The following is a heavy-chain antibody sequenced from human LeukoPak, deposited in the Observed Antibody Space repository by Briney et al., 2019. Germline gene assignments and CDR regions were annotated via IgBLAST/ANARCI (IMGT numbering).Heavy chain of an antibody. CDR1: GYSFTSYW. Sequence: GESLKISCKGSGYSFTSYWIGWVRQMPGKGLEWMGIIYPGDSDTRYSPSFQGQVTISADKSISTAYLQWSSLKASDTAMCYCARRQRIAAAGSRYNWFDPWGQGTLVTVSS. V-gene: IGHV5-51*01. CDR2: IYPGDSDT. D-gene: IGHD6-13*01. J-gene: IGHJ5*02. CDR3: ARRQRIAAAGSRYNWFDP.